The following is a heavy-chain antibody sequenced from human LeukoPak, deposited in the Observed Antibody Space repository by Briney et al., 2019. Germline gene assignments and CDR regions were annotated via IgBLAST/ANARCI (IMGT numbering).Heavy chain of an antibody. J-gene: IGHJ4*02. CDR1: GGSISSYY. D-gene: IGHD4-17*01. CDR3: ASGYDYGDYRTHPIDY. CDR2: IYTSGST. V-gene: IGHV4-4*07. Sequence: SETLSLTCTVSGGSISSYYWSWIRQPAGKGLEWIGRIYTSGSTNYNPSLKSRVTMSVDTSKNQFSLKLSSVTAADTAVYYCASGYDYGDYRTHPIDYWGQGTLVTVSS.